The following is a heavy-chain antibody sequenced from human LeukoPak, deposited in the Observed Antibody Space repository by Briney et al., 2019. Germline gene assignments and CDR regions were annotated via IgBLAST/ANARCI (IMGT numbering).Heavy chain of an antibody. CDR1: GYTLSSYG. J-gene: IGHJ3*02. Sequence: ASVNVSCQAFGYTLSSYGISWLRQAPGQGLEWIGWISGYKNKTKYAQTFQGRAAMNIDTSTKTASMELRILRSDDTAVYYCARDHEGSPFWRDAFDIWGQGTMVTVSS. CDR2: ISGYKNKT. V-gene: IGHV1-18*04. D-gene: IGHD3-3*01. CDR3: ARDHEGSPFWRDAFDI.